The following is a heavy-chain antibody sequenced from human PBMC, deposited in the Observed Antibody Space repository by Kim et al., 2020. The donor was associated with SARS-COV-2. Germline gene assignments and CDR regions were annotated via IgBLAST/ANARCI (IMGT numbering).Heavy chain of an antibody. V-gene: IGHV4-39*01. J-gene: IGHJ4*02. CDR2: IYYSGST. Sequence: SETLSLTCTVSGGSISSSSYYWGWIRQPPGKGLEWIGSIYYSGSTYYNPSLKSRVTISVDTSKNQFSLKLSSVTAADTAVYYCASMIGYGGVYYFDYWGQGTLVTVSS. CDR1: GGSISSSSYY. D-gene: IGHD3-22*01. CDR3: ASMIGYGGVYYFDY.